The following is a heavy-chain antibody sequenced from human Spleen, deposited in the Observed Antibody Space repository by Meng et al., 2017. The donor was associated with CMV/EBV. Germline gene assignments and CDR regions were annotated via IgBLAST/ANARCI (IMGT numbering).Heavy chain of an antibody. J-gene: IGHJ4*02. D-gene: IGHD2/OR15-2a*01. CDR2: ISSSSSYI. Sequence: AASGFTVSSYWMHWVRQAPGKGLEWVSSISSSSSYIYYADSVKGRFTISRDNAKKSLYLQMNSLRAEDTAVYYCARDFSTAELSLDYWGQGTLVTVSS. CDR1: GFTVSSYW. V-gene: IGHV3-21*01. CDR3: ARDFSTAELSLDY.